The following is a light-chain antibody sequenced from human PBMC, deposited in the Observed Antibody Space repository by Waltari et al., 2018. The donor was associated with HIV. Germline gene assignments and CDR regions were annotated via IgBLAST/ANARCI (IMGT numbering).Light chain of an antibody. CDR3: ASFTTRGTAV. J-gene: IGLJ3*02. CDR1: SSDVGAYNH. CDR2: DVI. Sequence: QSALTQPASVSGSPGQSITISCTGTSSDVGAYNHFSWYQQHPGNAPKVMIYDVISRPSGVSDRFSGSKSGNTASLTISGLQTEDEADYYCASFTTRGTAVFGGGTKLTVL. V-gene: IGLV2-14*03.